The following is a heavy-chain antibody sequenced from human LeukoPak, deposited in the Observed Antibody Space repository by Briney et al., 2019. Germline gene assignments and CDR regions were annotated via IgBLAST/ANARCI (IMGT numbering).Heavy chain of an antibody. V-gene: IGHV1-46*01. Sequence: GASVKVSCKASGYTFTSYYMHWVRQAPGQGLEWMGIINPSGGSTSYAQKFQGRVTMTRDMSTSTVYMELSSLRSEDTAVYYCARFGVDYDMDVWGQGTTVTVSS. CDR1: GYTFTSYY. CDR2: INPSGGST. CDR3: ARFGVDYDMDV. D-gene: IGHD3-16*01. J-gene: IGHJ6*02.